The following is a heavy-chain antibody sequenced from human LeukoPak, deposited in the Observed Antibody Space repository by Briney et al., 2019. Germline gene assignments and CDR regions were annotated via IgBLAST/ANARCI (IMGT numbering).Heavy chain of an antibody. Sequence: GGSLRLSCAASGFTFSGYAMSWVRRSTGKGPEWVSAISGGGGTTYYAYYADSVKGRFTISRDNSKNTLYLLMNSLRAEDTAVYYCAKFYDILTGYIDYWGQGTLVTVSS. CDR3: AKFYDILTGYIDY. CDR2: ISGGGGTTYYA. V-gene: IGHV3-23*01. CDR1: GFTFSGYA. J-gene: IGHJ4*02. D-gene: IGHD3-9*01.